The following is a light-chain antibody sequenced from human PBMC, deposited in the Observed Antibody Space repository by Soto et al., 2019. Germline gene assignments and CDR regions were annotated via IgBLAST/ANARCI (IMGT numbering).Light chain of an antibody. Sequence: MRHSRGTLSLSPGGRATLSCRASQSVSSNLAWYQQKPGQAPRLLIQRASTRATGIPARFSGSGSGTEFTLTISRLEREDFAVYYCQQYGSSPGTFGLGTKVDI. CDR2: RAS. CDR1: QSVSSN. V-gene: IGKV3-20*01. J-gene: IGKJ1*01. CDR3: QQYGSSPGT.